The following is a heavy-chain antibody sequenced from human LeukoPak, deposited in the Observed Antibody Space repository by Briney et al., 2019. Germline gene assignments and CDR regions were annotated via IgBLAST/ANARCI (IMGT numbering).Heavy chain of an antibody. Sequence: GGSLRLSCAASGFPFSTYAMSWVRQAPGKGLEWVSSIRGSDGSTYYADSVKGRFAISRDNSKNTLYLQMNSLRAEDTAVYYCAKDVYGDYGGLDYWGQGTLLTVSS. D-gene: IGHD4-17*01. V-gene: IGHV3-23*01. CDR2: IRGSDGST. J-gene: IGHJ4*02. CDR3: AKDVYGDYGGLDY. CDR1: GFPFSTYA.